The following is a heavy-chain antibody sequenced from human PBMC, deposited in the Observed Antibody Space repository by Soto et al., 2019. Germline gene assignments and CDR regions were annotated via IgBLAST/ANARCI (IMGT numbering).Heavy chain of an antibody. V-gene: IGHV3-74*01. CDR1: GFTFSSCW. J-gene: IGHJ4*02. CDR3: AREDTTMYYFDY. D-gene: IGHD5-18*01. Sequence: GGSLRLSCAASGFTFSSCWMHWVRQAPGNGLVWVSRISCDGIGTXXADSVKGXXSISRDNAKNTLYLQXNSLRAEDTGXYYCAREDTTMYYFDYWGQGTLVTVSS. CDR2: ISCDGIGT.